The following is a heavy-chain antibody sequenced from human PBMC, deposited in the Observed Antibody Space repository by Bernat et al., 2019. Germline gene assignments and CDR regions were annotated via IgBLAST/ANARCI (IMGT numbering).Heavy chain of an antibody. Sequence: QVQLQQWGAGLLKPSETLSLTCAVYGGSFSGYYWSWIHQPPGKGLEWIGEINHSGSTNYNPSLKSRVTISVDTSKNQFSLKLSSVTAADTAVYYCARGLATTSFDYWGQGTLVTVSS. J-gene: IGHJ4*02. D-gene: IGHD1-26*01. CDR1: GGSFSGYY. CDR2: INHSGST. V-gene: IGHV4-34*01. CDR3: ARGLATTSFDY.